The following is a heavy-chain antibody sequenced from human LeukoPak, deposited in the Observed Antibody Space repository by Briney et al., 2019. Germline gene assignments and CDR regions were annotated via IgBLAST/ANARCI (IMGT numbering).Heavy chain of an antibody. Sequence: GGSLRLSCAASGFTFSTYGMHWVRQAPGKGLEWVAVISYDGINKYYADSVKGRFTISRDNSKNTLYLQMNSLRPEDTAVFYCAKDSYGMDVWGQGTTVTVSS. J-gene: IGHJ6*02. CDR2: ISYDGINK. V-gene: IGHV3-30*18. CDR3: AKDSYGMDV. CDR1: GFTFSTYG.